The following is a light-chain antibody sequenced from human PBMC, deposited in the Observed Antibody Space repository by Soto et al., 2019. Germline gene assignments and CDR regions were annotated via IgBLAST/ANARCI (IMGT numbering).Light chain of an antibody. V-gene: IGKV3-11*01. CDR2: DAS. Sequence: EIVLTQSPATLSLSPGERATLSCRASQSVGSYLAWYQQKPGQAPRLLIYDASSRVTGIPARFSGSGSGTDFTLTISSLEPEDFVVYFCQQRSNWPPLTFGQGTRLEIK. CDR1: QSVGSY. CDR3: QQRSNWPPLT. J-gene: IGKJ5*01.